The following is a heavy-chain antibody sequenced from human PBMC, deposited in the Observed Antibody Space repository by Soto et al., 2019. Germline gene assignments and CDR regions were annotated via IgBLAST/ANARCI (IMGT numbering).Heavy chain of an antibody. CDR3: ARGLNGGSSSRFDP. V-gene: IGHV4-59*01. Sequence: SETLSLTCTVSGGSISSYYWSWIRQPPGKGLEWIGYIYYSGSTNYNPSLQGRVTMTRNTSISTAYMELSSLRSEDTAVYYCARGLNGGSSSRFDPWGQGTLVTVSS. D-gene: IGHD2-15*01. CDR1: GGSISSYY. CDR2: IYYSGST. J-gene: IGHJ5*02.